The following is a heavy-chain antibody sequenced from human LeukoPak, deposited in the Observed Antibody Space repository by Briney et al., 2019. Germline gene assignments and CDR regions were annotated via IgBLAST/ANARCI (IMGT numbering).Heavy chain of an antibody. CDR3: ARGGHYGMDV. J-gene: IGHJ6*02. Sequence: SETLSLTCTVSGGSISNYYWSWIRQPPGKGLEWIGYIYYSGSTSYNPSLKSRVTILEDTSKNQFSLKLTSVTAADTAVYFCARGGHYGMDVWGQATTVTVSS. CDR2: IYYSGST. D-gene: IGHD3-16*01. CDR1: GGSISNYY. V-gene: IGHV4-59*08.